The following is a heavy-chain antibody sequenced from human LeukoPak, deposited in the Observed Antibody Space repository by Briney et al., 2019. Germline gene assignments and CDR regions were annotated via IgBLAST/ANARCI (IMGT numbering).Heavy chain of an antibody. J-gene: IGHJ4*02. V-gene: IGHV3-48*03. CDR1: GFTFSSYE. D-gene: IGHD3-9*01. Sequence: GGSLRLSCAASGFTFSSYEMNWVRQAPGKGLEWVSYISSSGSTIYHADSVKGRFTISRDNAKNSLYLQMNSLRAEDTGVYYCAKWEYDILTGYYWFDYWGQGTLVTVSS. CDR3: AKWEYDILTGYYWFDY. CDR2: ISSSGSTI.